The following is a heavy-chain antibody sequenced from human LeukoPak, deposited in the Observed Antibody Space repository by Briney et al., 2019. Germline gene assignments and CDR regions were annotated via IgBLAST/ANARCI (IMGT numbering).Heavy chain of an antibody. Sequence: SETLSLTCTVSGGSISSYYWSWIRQPPGKGLEWIGSIYYSGSTYYNPSLKSRVTISVDTSKNQFSLKLSSVTAADTAVYYCARHTRYDSSGYLPDYWGQGTLVTVS. CDR3: ARHTRYDSSGYLPDY. V-gene: IGHV4-59*05. D-gene: IGHD3-22*01. J-gene: IGHJ4*02. CDR1: GGSISSYY. CDR2: IYYSGST.